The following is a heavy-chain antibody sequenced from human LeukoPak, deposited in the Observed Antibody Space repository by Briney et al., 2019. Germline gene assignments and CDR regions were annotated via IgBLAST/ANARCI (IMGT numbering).Heavy chain of an antibody. CDR1: GYTFTNYA. CDR2: INPKSGGT. Sequence: ASVKVSCKASGYTFTNYAITWVRQAPGQGLEWMGWINPKSGGTNEAQKFHDRVTMTRDTSIRTAYMEVSRLRSDDTAVYYCARSPDILTGENFDYWGQGTLVTVSS. V-gene: IGHV1-2*02. CDR3: ARSPDILTGENFDY. J-gene: IGHJ4*02. D-gene: IGHD3-9*01.